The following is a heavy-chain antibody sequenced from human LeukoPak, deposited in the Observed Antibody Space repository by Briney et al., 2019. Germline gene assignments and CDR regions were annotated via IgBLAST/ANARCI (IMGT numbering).Heavy chain of an antibody. CDR1: GFTFDDYA. D-gene: IGHD3-10*01. CDR2: ISWNSGSI. J-gene: IGHJ4*02. V-gene: IGHV3-9*01. Sequence: GGSLRLSCAASGFTFDDYAMHWVRQAPGKGLEWVSGISWNSGSIGYADSVKGRFTISRDNAKNSLYLQMNSLRAEDTALYYCAKDILFDGSGSLDYWGQGTLVTVSS. CDR3: AKDILFDGSGSLDY.